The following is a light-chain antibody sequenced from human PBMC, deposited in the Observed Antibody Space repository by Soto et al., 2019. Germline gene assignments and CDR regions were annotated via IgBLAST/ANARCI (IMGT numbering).Light chain of an antibody. CDR1: QTISSW. V-gene: IGKV1-5*03. Sequence: DIQMTQSPSTLSGSVGDRVTSTCRASQTISSWLAWYQQKPGKAPKLLIYKASTLKSGVPSRFSGSGSGTEFTLNISSLQPDDFATYYCQHYNSYSEAFGQGTKVELK. CDR2: KAS. CDR3: QHYNSYSEA. J-gene: IGKJ1*01.